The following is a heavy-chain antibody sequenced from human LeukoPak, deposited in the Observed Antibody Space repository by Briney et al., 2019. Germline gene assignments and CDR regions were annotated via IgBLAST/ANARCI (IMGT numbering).Heavy chain of an antibody. Sequence: GGSLRLSCAASGFTFSSYGMHWVRQAPGKGLEGVAVISYDGSNKYYADSVKGRFTISRDNSKNTLYLQMNSLRAEDTAVYYCAKDLRYFDWLEYYFDYWGQGTLVTVSS. J-gene: IGHJ4*02. CDR2: ISYDGSNK. CDR1: GFTFSSYG. V-gene: IGHV3-30*18. D-gene: IGHD3-9*01. CDR3: AKDLRYFDWLEYYFDY.